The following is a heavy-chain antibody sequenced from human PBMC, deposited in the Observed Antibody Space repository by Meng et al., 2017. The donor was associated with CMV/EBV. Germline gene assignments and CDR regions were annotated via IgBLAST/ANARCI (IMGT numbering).Heavy chain of an antibody. V-gene: IGHV1-69*05. CDR2: IIPIFGTA. CDR3: ARTVVVPAAPEGWFDP. D-gene: IGHD2-2*01. CDR1: GGTFSSYA. Sequence: SVKVSCKASGGTFSSYAISWVRQAPGQGLEWMGGIIPIFGTANYAQKFQGRVTITTDESTSTAYMELISLRPEDTAVYYCARTVVVPAAPEGWFDPWGQGTLVTVSS. J-gene: IGHJ5*02.